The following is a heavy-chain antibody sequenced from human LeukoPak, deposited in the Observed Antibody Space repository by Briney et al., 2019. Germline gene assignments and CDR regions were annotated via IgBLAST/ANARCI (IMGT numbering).Heavy chain of an antibody. CDR1: GFTFSSYG. D-gene: IGHD2-15*01. Sequence: PGGSLRLSCAASGFTFSSYGMHWVRQAPGKGLEWVAVIWYDGSNKYYADSVKGRFTISRDNSKNTLYLQMNSLRAEDTAVYYCARTVVGSNDRDYMGYFDYWGQGTLVTVPS. J-gene: IGHJ4*02. CDR3: ARTVVGSNDRDYMGYFDY. CDR2: IWYDGSNK. V-gene: IGHV3-33*01.